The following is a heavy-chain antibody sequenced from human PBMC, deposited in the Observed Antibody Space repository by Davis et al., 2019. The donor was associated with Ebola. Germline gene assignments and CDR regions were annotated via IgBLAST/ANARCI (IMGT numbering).Heavy chain of an antibody. D-gene: IGHD6-13*01. CDR2: INPSSGST. CDR3: ARGVTLPQQLVLGWFDP. J-gene: IGHJ5*02. CDR1: GYTFTNYY. V-gene: IGHV1-46*03. Sequence: AASVKVSCKASGYTFTNYYMHWVRQAPGQGLEWMAIINPSSGSTTYAQKFQGRVTMTRDTSTSTVYMELSSLRSEDTAVYYCARGVTLPQQLVLGWFDPWGQGTLVTVSS.